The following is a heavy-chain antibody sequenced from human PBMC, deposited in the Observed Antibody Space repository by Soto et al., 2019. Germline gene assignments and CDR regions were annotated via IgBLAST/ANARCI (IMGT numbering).Heavy chain of an antibody. CDR1: GFTFSSYS. J-gene: IGHJ4*02. V-gene: IGHV3-48*01. CDR3: ARVDYDILTGYYGDY. Sequence: EVQLVGSGGGLVQPGGSLRLSCAASGFTFSSYSMNWVRQAPGKGLEWVSYISSSSSTIYYADSVKGRFTISRDNAKNSLYLQMNSLRAEDTAVYYCARVDYDILTGYYGDYWGQGTLVTVSS. CDR2: ISSSSSTI. D-gene: IGHD3-9*01.